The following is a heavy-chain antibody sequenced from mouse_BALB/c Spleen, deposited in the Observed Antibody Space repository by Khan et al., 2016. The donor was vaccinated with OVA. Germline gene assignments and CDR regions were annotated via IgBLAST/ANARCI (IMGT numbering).Heavy chain of an antibody. CDR1: GFSLSASGVG. CDR2: MYWDDDT. CDR3: SRLPRWFFSDYMFAY. Sequence: QVTLKESGPGILQPSQTLSMTCSFSGFSLSASGVGVSWIRQPSGKGLEWLAHMYWDDDTRYKPSLKSRLTIHKDDSRGQVFHKNTSQDNDDTAPFSCSRLPRWFFSDYMFAYCVHVTLVTVSA. D-gene: IGHD2-4*01. J-gene: IGHJ3*01. V-gene: IGHV8-12*01.